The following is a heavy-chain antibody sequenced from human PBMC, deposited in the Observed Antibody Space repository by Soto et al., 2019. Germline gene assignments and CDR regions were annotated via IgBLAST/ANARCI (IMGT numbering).Heavy chain of an antibody. CDR2: ITGSGGST. D-gene: IGHD3-22*01. V-gene: IGHV3-23*01. CDR1: GFSFSSYA. Sequence: EVQLLESGGGLVQPGGSLRLSCVASGFSFSSYAMSWVRQAPGKGLEWVSGITGSGGSTYYADSVTGRFTIARDNSKNTLDLQMNSLRAEDTAIYYCAKDGVTMTPFFDYWGQGTLVTVSS. J-gene: IGHJ4*02. CDR3: AKDGVTMTPFFDY.